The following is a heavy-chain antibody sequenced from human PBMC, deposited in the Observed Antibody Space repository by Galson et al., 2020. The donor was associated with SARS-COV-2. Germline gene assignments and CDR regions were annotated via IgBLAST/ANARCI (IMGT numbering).Heavy chain of an antibody. CDR2: IYHSGST. Sequence: SQTLSLTCTVSGGSISSSNWWTWVRQPPGKGLEWIGEIYHSGSTNYNPSLRSRVTISVDKSKNQFSLKLTSATAADTAVFYCARAAVSYCSNGVCSRGLDYWGQGTLVTVSS. V-gene: IGHV4-4*02. CDR1: GGSISSSNW. J-gene: IGHJ4*02. CDR3: ARAAVSYCSNGVCSRGLDY. D-gene: IGHD2-8*01.